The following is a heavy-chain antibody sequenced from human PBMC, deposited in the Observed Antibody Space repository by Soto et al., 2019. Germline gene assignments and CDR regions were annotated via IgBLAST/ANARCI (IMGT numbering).Heavy chain of an antibody. V-gene: IGHV1-69*06. CDR2: IIPIFNST. D-gene: IGHD2-15*01. Sequence: VQLVQSGXEVXTXXSSXKVSCKVSGSRXSNXVXXXVXXXXXXGLEWLGXIIPIFNSTKYAQSFQGRVTITADKSTSTASLELSSLRSDDTAVYYCARXGRGKKAXXXXLVSLGYWGQGTLVTVSS. CDR3: ARXGRGKKAXXXXLVSLGY. J-gene: IGHJ4*02. CDR1: GSRXSNXV.